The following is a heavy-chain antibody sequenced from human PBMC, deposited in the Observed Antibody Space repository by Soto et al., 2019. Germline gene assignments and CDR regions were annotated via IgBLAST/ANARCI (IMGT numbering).Heavy chain of an antibody. D-gene: IGHD3-22*01. CDR1: GFTFSSYA. J-gene: IGHJ5*02. V-gene: IGHV3-23*01. CDR2: ISGSGGST. CDR3: AKASNLPRYYYDSSGYYWLDP. Sequence: PGGSLRLSCAASGFTFSSYAMSWVRQAPGKGLEWVSAISGSGGSTYYADSVKGRFTISRDNSKNTLYLQMNSLRAEDTAVYYCAKASNLPRYYYDSSGYYWLDPWGQGTLVTVSS.